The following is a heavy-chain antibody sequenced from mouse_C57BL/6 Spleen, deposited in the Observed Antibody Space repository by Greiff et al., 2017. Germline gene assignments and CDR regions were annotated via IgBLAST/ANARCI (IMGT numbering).Heavy chain of an antibody. CDR2: ISSGSSTI. J-gene: IGHJ2*01. V-gene: IGHV5-17*01. Sequence: EVQLVESGGGLVKPGGSLKLSCAASGFTFSGYGMHWVRQAPEKGLEWVAYISSGSSTIYYADTVKGRFTISRDNAKNTLFLQMTSLRSEDTAMYYCARDYCDYWAQVTTLTVA. CDR1: GFTFSGYG. CDR3: ARDYCDY.